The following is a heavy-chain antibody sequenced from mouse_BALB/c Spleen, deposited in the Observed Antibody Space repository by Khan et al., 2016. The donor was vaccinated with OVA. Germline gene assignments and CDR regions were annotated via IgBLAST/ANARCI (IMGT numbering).Heavy chain of an antibody. Sequence: VQLQESGPELKKSGETVKISCKASGYTFTNYGMNWVKQAPGKGLKWMGWINTYTGEPTYADDFKGRFAFSLETSASTAYLQINNLKNEDTATYFCARPPFFSYVMGYWGQGTSVTVSS. J-gene: IGHJ4*01. CDR1: GYTFTNYG. V-gene: IGHV9-3-1*01. CDR3: ARPPFFSYVMGY. CDR2: INTYTGEP.